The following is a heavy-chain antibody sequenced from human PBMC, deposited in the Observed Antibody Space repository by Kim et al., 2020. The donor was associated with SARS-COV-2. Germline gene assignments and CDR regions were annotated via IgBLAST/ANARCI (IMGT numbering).Heavy chain of an antibody. J-gene: IGHJ4*02. Sequence: ITPSGRTSYNPSLKSRVTISLDTSKNQFSLELTSVTAADTAVYYCARGGYWGQGTLVTVSS. CDR2: ITPSGRT. V-gene: IGHV4-34*01. CDR3: ARGGY.